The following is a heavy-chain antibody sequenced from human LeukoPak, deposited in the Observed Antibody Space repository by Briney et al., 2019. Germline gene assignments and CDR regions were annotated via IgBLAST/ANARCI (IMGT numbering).Heavy chain of an antibody. Sequence: GRSLRLSCAASGFTFSSYGMHWVRQAPGKGLEWVAIIWNDGGNKHYVESVKGRFTISRDNSKNMLYLQMNSLRTEDTAVYYCARADSGSYLLFDYWGQGTLVTVSS. CDR3: ARADSGSYLLFDY. V-gene: IGHV3-33*01. CDR1: GFTFSSYG. D-gene: IGHD1-26*01. J-gene: IGHJ4*02. CDR2: IWNDGGNK.